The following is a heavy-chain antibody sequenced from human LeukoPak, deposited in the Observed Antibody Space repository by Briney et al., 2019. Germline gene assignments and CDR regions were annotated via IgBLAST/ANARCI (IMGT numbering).Heavy chain of an antibody. CDR3: ARGRLQLERLRFDP. J-gene: IGHJ5*02. CDR1: GYTFTSYG. D-gene: IGHD1-1*01. CDR2: ISAYNGNT. V-gene: IGHV1-18*01. Sequence: ASVKVSCKASGYTFTSYGISWVRQAPGQGLEWMGWISAYNGNTNYAQKLQGRVTMATDTSTSTAYMELRSLRSDDTAVYYCARGRLQLERLRFDPWGQGTLVTVSS.